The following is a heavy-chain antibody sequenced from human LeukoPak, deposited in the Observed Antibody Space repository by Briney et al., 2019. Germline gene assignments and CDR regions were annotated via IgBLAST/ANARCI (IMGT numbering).Heavy chain of an antibody. CDR3: ARDNEYCTGGTCRLDY. J-gene: IGHJ4*02. D-gene: IGHD2-15*01. V-gene: IGHV3-74*01. CDR2: INNDGRST. Sequence: GGSLRRSCASSGFTFSFYWMHWVRQAPGKGLVWVSRINNDGRSTSYAGSVKGRFTISRDNAKNTLYLQMNSLRAEDTAVYDCARDNEYCTGGTCRLDYWGQGALVTVSS. CDR1: GFTFSFYW.